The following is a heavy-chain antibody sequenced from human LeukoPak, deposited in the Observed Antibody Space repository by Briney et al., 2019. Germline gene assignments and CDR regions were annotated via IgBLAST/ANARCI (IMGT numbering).Heavy chain of an antibody. CDR2: ISTYNGNT. CDR3: VRDLLTPHQLLSARLDY. Sequence: GASVKVSCKASGYTFTSYGISWVRQAPGQRLEWMGWISTYNGNTQYPQKFQGRVTMTTDTSTSTAFMDLRSLRSDDTALYYCVRDLLTPHQLLSARLDYWGQGTLVTVSS. V-gene: IGHV1-18*01. CDR1: GYTFTSYG. D-gene: IGHD6-13*01. J-gene: IGHJ4*02.